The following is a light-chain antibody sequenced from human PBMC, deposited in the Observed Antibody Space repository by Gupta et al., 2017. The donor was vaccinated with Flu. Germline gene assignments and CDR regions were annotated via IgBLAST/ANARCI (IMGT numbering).Light chain of an antibody. CDR1: QSIGCS. Sequence: TVLTRSPDFQSVTPTEIVTITCRASQSIGCSLDRYQQKADQSPKLLIKYASQTCSGVPSRFRGSGSGTDFTLTINSLETEDAATYYCQQSSSLPLTFGGGTKVEIK. V-gene: IGKV6-21*01. CDR3: QQSSSLPLT. J-gene: IGKJ4*01. CDR2: YAS.